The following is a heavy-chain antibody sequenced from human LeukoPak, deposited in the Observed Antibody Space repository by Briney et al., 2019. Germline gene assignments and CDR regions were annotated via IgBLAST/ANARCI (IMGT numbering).Heavy chain of an antibody. Sequence: PSETLSFTCAVSGGSISSSNWWSWVRQPPGKGLEWIGEIYHSGSTNYNPSLKSRVTISVDKSKNQFSLKLSSVTAADTAVYYCARAGYSYVTFDYWGQGTLVTVSS. CDR2: IYHSGST. V-gene: IGHV4-4*02. D-gene: IGHD5-18*01. CDR3: ARAGYSYVTFDY. J-gene: IGHJ4*02. CDR1: GGSISSSNW.